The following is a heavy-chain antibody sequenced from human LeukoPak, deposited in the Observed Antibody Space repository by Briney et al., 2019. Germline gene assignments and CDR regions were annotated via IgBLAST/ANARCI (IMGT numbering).Heavy chain of an antibody. D-gene: IGHD4-23*01. CDR1: GGTFSSYT. Sequence: ASVKVSCKASGGTFSSYTISWVRQAPGQGLEWMGRIIPILGTANYAQKFQGRVTITTDESTSTAYMELSSLRSEDTAVYYCARNGGNSVNWFDPWGQGTLVTVSS. V-gene: IGHV1-69*16. J-gene: IGHJ5*02. CDR2: IIPILGTA. CDR3: ARNGGNSVNWFDP.